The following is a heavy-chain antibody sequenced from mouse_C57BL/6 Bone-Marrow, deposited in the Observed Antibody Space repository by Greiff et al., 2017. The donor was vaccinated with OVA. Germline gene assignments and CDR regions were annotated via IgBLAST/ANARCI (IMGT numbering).Heavy chain of an antibody. Sequence: VQLQQSGAELVRPGTSVKVSCKASGYAFTNYLIEWVKQRPGQGLEWIGVINPGSGGTNYNEKFKGKATLTADKSSSTAYMQLSSLTSEDSAVYFCARGCITTDLYFDVWGTGTTVTVSS. CDR2: INPGSGGT. CDR3: ARGCITTDLYFDV. D-gene: IGHD1-1*01. V-gene: IGHV1-54*01. CDR1: GYAFTNYL. J-gene: IGHJ1*03.